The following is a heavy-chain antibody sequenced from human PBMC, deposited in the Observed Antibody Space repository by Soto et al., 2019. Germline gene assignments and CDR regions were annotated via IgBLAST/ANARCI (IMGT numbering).Heavy chain of an antibody. D-gene: IGHD3-10*01. V-gene: IGHV3-23*01. CDR3: ANVLLWFGEFNVASWGYFDY. CDR2: ISGSGGST. CDR1: GFTFSSYA. Sequence: GGSLRLSCAASGFTFSSYAMSWVRQAPGKGLEWVSAISGSGGSTYYADSVKGRFTISRDNSKNTLYLQMNSLRAEDTAVYYCANVLLWFGEFNVASWGYFDYWGQGTLVTVSS. J-gene: IGHJ4*02.